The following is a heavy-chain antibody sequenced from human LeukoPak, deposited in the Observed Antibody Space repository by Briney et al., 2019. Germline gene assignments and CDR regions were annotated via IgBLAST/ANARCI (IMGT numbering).Heavy chain of an antibody. Sequence: ASVKVSCKASGYTFTSYDINWVRQATGQGLEWMGWMNPNSGNTGYAQEFQGRVTMTRNTSISTAYMELSSLRSEDTAVYYCARGGSSWYSQYYYYGMDVWGQGTTVTVSS. CDR1: GYTFTSYD. J-gene: IGHJ6*02. D-gene: IGHD6-13*01. CDR3: ARGGSSWYSQYYYYGMDV. V-gene: IGHV1-8*01. CDR2: MNPNSGNT.